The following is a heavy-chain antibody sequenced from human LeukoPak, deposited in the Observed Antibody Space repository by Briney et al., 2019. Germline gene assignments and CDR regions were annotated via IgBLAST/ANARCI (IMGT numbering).Heavy chain of an antibody. Sequence: SATLSLTCTVSGGSFSSGSYYWSWLRQPPGQGLEWIGYIYYSGSTNYNPSLKSRVTISVDTSKNQFSLKLSSVTAADTAVYYCARGAYYFDYWGQGTLVTVSS. CDR1: GGSFSSGSYY. V-gene: IGHV4-61*01. CDR3: ARGAYYFDY. J-gene: IGHJ4*02. CDR2: IYYSGST.